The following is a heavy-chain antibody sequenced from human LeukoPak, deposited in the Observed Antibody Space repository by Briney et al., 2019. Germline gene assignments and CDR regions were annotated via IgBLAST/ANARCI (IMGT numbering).Heavy chain of an antibody. CDR3: ARVRGDGYNRGSTDY. CDR1: GGSISSGGYY. CDR2: IYYSGST. Sequence: SETLSLTCTVSGGSISSGGYYWSWLRQHPGKGLEWIGYIYYSGSTYYNPSLKSRVTISVDTSKNQFSLKLSSVTAADTAVYYCARVRGDGYNRGSTDYWGQGTLVTVSS. V-gene: IGHV4-31*03. J-gene: IGHJ4*02. D-gene: IGHD5-24*01.